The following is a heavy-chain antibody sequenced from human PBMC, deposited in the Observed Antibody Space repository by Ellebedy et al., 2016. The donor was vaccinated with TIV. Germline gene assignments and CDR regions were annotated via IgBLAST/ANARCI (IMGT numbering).Heavy chain of an antibody. D-gene: IGHD3-10*01. CDR3: TYGINSDAFDI. Sequence: SETLSLXXTVSADSVSRRRYYWSWIRQSPGKGLEWIGYIYSSGSTKYNPSLKSRLTISADTSKKHFSLRLNSATAADTAVYYCTYGINSDAFDIWGHGTLVTVSS. J-gene: IGHJ3*02. CDR2: IYSSGST. V-gene: IGHV4-61*03. CDR1: ADSVSRRRYY.